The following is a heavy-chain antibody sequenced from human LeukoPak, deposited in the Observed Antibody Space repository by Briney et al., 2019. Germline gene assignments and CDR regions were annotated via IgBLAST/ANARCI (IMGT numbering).Heavy chain of an antibody. CDR2: ISYDGSNK. V-gene: IGHV3-30*18. CDR1: GFTFSSYG. J-gene: IGHJ4*02. Sequence: GGSLRLSCAASGFTFSSYGMYWVRQAPGKGLEWVAVISYDGSNKYYADSVKGRFTISRDNSKNTLYLQMNSLRAEDTAVYYCAKELGVAGFDYWGQGTLVTVSS. CDR3: AKELGVAGFDY. D-gene: IGHD6-19*01.